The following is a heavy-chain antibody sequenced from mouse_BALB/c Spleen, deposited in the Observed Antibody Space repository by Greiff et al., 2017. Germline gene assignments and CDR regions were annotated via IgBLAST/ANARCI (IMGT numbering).Heavy chain of an antibody. D-gene: IGHD2-1*01. V-gene: IGHV5-9-4*01. J-gene: IGHJ3*01. CDR3: ARPIYGNSFAY. Sequence: EVHLVESGGGLVKPGGSLKLSCAASGFTFSSYAMSWVRQSPEKRLEWVAEISSGGSYTYYPDTVTGRFTISRDNAKNTLYLEMSSLRSEDTAMYYCARPIYGNSFAYWGQGTLVTVSA. CDR2: ISSGGSYT. CDR1: GFTFSSYA.